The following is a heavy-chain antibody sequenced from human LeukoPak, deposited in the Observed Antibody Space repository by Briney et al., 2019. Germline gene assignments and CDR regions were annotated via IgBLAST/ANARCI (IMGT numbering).Heavy chain of an antibody. V-gene: IGHV4-38-2*02. D-gene: IGHD4-11*01. CDR2: IYTSGRT. Sequence: SETLSHTCTVSGYSISSDYYWGWIRQPPGKGLEWIGRIYTSGRTYYNPSLKSRVTMSVDTSTNQFSLTLSSVTAADTAVYYCARLSTVTTSFDYWGQGTLVTVSS. CDR1: GYSISSDYY. CDR3: ARLSTVTTSFDY. J-gene: IGHJ4*02.